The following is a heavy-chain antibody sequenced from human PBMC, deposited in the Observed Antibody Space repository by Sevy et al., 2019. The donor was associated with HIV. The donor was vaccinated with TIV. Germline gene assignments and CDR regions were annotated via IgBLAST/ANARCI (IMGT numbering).Heavy chain of an antibody. CDR1: GGSVSSVTYY. J-gene: IGHJ3*02. V-gene: IGHV4-61*02. D-gene: IGHD3-10*01. Sequence: SETLSLTCTVSGGSVSSVTYYWTWIRQPAGKRLDGTGRMSFSGSTNYNPSLKSRITMSIDTSKTPFSLNLRSVTAADTAVYYCSREPAGIGGAFDIWGQGTVVTVSS. CDR3: SREPAGIGGAFDI. CDR2: MSFSGST.